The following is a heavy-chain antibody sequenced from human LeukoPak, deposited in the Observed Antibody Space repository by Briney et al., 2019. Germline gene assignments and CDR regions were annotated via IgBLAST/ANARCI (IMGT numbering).Heavy chain of an antibody. J-gene: IGHJ4*02. CDR1: RFTFSNYV. D-gene: IGHD6-13*01. Sequence: GGSLRLSCAASRFTFSNYVMNWVRQAPGKGLEWVSAISGSGGSTYYADSVKGRFTISRDNSKNTLYLQMNSLRAEDTAVYYCAKDQQVVGSSSWYQGGGFVDWGQGTLVTVSS. CDR2: ISGSGGST. CDR3: AKDQQVVGSSSWYQGGGFVD. V-gene: IGHV3-23*01.